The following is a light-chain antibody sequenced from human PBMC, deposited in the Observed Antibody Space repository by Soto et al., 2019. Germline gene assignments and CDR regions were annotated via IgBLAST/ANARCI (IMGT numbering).Light chain of an antibody. Sequence: EIVLTQSPGTLYLSPGERATLSCLASQSVSSSYLAWYQQKPGQAPRVLIYAASSRATGIPDRFSGSGSGTDFTLTISRLEPEDFAVYYCQHYGRSPTWTFGQGTKVDIK. J-gene: IGKJ1*01. V-gene: IGKV3-20*01. CDR3: QHYGRSPTWT. CDR2: AAS. CDR1: QSVSSSY.